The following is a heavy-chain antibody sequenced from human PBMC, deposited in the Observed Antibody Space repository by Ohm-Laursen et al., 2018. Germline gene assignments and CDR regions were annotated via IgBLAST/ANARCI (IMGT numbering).Heavy chain of an antibody. J-gene: IGHJ1*01. CDR1: GFSFSADW. D-gene: IGHD3-16*01. V-gene: IGHV3-7*01. CDR3: ARGAYAS. Sequence: SLRLSCTASGFSFSADWMYWVRQAPGKGLEWVANIKQDGSEKYYVDSVKGRFTISRDNAKNSLYLQMNRLRADDTAVYYCARGAYASGGQGTLVTVSS. CDR2: IKQDGSEK.